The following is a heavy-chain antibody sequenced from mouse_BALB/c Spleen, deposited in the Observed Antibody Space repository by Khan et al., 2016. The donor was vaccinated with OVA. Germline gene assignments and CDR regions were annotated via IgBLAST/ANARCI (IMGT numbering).Heavy chain of an antibody. CDR3: TRTEIHYYGSYAMDY. CDR1: GFNIKDTY. CDR2: IDPEFGNT. Sequence: VQLKQSGAELVKPGASVKLSCTASGFNIKDTYIHWVKQRPEQGLEWIGRIDPEFGNTKYDPKFQDKATIIADTSSNTAYLHLSSLTSDDTAVYFCTRTEIHYYGSYAMDYWGQGTSVTVSS. D-gene: IGHD1-2*01. V-gene: IGHV14-3*02. J-gene: IGHJ4*01.